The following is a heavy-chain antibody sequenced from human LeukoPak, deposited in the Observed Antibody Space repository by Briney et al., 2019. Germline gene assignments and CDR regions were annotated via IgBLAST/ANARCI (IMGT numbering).Heavy chain of an antibody. J-gene: IGHJ4*02. Sequence: GASVKVSCKDAGYTFTNCGISWVRQAPGQGLEWMGWISAYNGNTNYAQKLQGRVTMTTDTSTSTAYMELRSLRSDDTAVYYCARDDSSGWYSDYWGQGTLVTVSS. CDR2: ISAYNGNT. CDR3: ARDDSSGWYSDY. D-gene: IGHD6-19*01. CDR1: GYTFTNCG. V-gene: IGHV1-18*01.